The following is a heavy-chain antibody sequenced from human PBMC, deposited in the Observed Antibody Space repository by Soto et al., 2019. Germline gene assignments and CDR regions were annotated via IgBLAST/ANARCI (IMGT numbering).Heavy chain of an antibody. Sequence: SVKVSCKASGGTFSSYAISWVRQAPGQGLEWMGGIIPIFGTANYAQKFQGRVTITADESTSTAYMELSSLRSEDTAVYYCARVGPLICSSTSCYAVDWFAPWGQGTLVTVSS. V-gene: IGHV1-69*13. J-gene: IGHJ5*02. CDR2: IIPIFGTA. CDR3: ARVGPLICSSTSCYAVDWFAP. D-gene: IGHD2-2*01. CDR1: GGTFSSYA.